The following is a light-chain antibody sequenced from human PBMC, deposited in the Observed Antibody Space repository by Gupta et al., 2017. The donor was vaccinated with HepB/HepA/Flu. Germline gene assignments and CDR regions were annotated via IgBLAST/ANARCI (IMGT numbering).Light chain of an antibody. J-gene: IGLJ3*02. CDR1: SSDVGSYNY. CDR2: DVS. V-gene: IGLV2-11*01. CDR3: CSYAGSYTWV. Sequence: HSALTQPRSVSRSPGQSVTLSCTGTSSDVGSYNYVSWYQQHPGKAPKLMIYDVSKRPSGVPDRFSGSKSGNTAFLTISGLQAEDEADYYCCSYAGSYTWVFGGGTKLTVL.